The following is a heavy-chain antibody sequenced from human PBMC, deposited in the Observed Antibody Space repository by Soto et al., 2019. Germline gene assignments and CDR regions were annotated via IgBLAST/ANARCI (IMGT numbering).Heavy chain of an antibody. J-gene: IGHJ6*04. CDR1: GGTFSSYA. V-gene: IGHV1-69*01. CDR2: IIPIFGTA. CDR3: ARDVLGTTPKDLAYCGCDCYERWSGMDV. Sequence: QVQLVQSGAEVKKPGSSVKVSCKASGGTFSSYAISWVRQAPGQGLEWMGGIIPIFGTANYAQKFQGRVTITADESTSKAYMELSSLRSEDTAVYYCARDVLGTTPKDLAYCGCDCYERWSGMDVWRKGTTVTVSS. D-gene: IGHD2-21*02.